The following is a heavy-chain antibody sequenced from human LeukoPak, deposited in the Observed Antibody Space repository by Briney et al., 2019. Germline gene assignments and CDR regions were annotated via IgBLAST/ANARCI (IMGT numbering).Heavy chain of an antibody. CDR3: ARADIVVVPAAIHYYFYMDV. J-gene: IGHJ6*03. CDR1: GFTFSSYS. D-gene: IGHD2-2*02. V-gene: IGHV3-21*01. Sequence: GGSLRLSCAASGFTFSSYSMNWVRQAPGKGLEWVSSISSSSSYIYYADSVKGRFTISRDNAKNSLYLQMNSLRAEDTAVYYWARADIVVVPAAIHYYFYMDVWGKGTTVTVSS. CDR2: ISSSSSYI.